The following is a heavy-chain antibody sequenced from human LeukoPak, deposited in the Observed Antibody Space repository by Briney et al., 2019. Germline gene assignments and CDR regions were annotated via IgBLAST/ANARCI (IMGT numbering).Heavy chain of an antibody. D-gene: IGHD2-15*01. V-gene: IGHV3-30-3*01. CDR2: ISYDGSNK. CDR3: ARDFRYCSGGSCYSGSGYFDY. CDR1: GFTVSSNY. Sequence: GGSLRLSCAASGFTVSSNYMSWVRQAPGKGLEWVAVISYDGSNKYYADSVKGRFTISRDNSKNTLYLQMNSLRAEDTAGYYCARDFRYCSGGSCYSGSGYFDYWGQGTLVTVSS. J-gene: IGHJ4*02.